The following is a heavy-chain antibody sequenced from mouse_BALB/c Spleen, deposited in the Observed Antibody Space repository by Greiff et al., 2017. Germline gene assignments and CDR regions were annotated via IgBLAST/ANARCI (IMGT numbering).Heavy chain of an antibody. CDR3: ARGYYGYNWFAY. J-gene: IGHJ3*01. CDR2: IRNKANGYTT. D-gene: IGHD1-2*01. CDR1: GFSFIDYY. V-gene: IGHV7-3*02. Sequence: EVKLVESGGGLVQPGGSLRLSCATSGFSFIDYYMTWVRQSPGKALDWLGFIRNKANGYTTEYSASGRGRFTITRDNSQNILYLQMNTLSAEDSATYYCARGYYGYNWFAYWGQGTLVTVSA.